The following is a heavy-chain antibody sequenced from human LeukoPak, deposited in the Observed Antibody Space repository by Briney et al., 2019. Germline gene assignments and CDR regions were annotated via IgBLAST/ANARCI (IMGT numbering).Heavy chain of an antibody. CDR1: GGTFTSYA. V-gene: IGHV1-69*04. Sequence: SVKVSCKASGGTFTSYAIGWVRQAPGQGLEWMGRIIPIFGIANYAQKFQGRVTITADKSTSTAYMELSSLRSEDTAVYYCARDTDTAMERYGMDVWGQGTTVTVSS. J-gene: IGHJ6*02. CDR3: ARDTDTAMERYGMDV. D-gene: IGHD5-18*01. CDR2: IIPIFGIA.